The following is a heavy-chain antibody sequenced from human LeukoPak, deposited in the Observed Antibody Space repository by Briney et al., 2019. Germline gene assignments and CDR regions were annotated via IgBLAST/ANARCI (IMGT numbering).Heavy chain of an antibody. CDR3: AKAYSSGWYDHWYFDL. J-gene: IGHJ2*01. Sequence: SGGSLRLSCAASGFSFSSYAMSWVRQAPGKGLEWVSAISGSGGSTYYADSVKGRFTISRDNSKNTLYLQMNSLRAEDTAVYYCAKAYSSGWYDHWYFDLWGRGTLVTVSS. CDR2: ISGSGGST. CDR1: GFSFSSYA. D-gene: IGHD6-19*01. V-gene: IGHV3-23*01.